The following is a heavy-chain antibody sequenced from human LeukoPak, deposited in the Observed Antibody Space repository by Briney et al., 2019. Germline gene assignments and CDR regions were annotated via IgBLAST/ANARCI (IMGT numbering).Heavy chain of an antibody. D-gene: IGHD2-2*01. Sequence: PGGSLRLSCAASGFTLSSYSMNWVRQAPGKGLEWVSSISSSSSYIYYADSVKGRFTISRDNAKNSLYLQMNSLRAEDTAVYYCARAIVVVPAARPADAFDIWGQGTMVTVSS. CDR1: GFTLSSYS. V-gene: IGHV3-21*01. J-gene: IGHJ3*02. CDR2: ISSSSSYI. CDR3: ARAIVVVPAARPADAFDI.